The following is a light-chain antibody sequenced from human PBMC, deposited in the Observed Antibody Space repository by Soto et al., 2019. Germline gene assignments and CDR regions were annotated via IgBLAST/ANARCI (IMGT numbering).Light chain of an antibody. J-gene: IGKJ4*01. CDR2: DAS. Sequence: EIVLTHSPATLSFSPLERATLSFSSSQSVSSYLAWYQQKPGQAPRLLIYDASNRATGIPARFSGSGSGTDFTLTISSLEPEDFAVYYCQNRSNWPLNFGGGTKVDIK. V-gene: IGKV3-11*01. CDR1: QSVSSY. CDR3: QNRSNWPLN.